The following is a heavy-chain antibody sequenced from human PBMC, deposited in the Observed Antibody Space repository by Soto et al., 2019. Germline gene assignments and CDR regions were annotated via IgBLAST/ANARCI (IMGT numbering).Heavy chain of an antibody. CDR1: GFTFSGYT. CDR2: ISGGGGGI. CDR3: AKPSVATGYF. V-gene: IGHV3-23*01. Sequence: EVQLLESGGGFVQPGGSLRLSCAASGFTFSGYTMSWVRQAPGKGLEWVSAISGGGGGIYFADSVKGRFSISRDNSKNTLYLHMHSLRVEDTAVYYCAKPSVATGYFWGRGTLVTVSS. D-gene: IGHD5-12*01. J-gene: IGHJ4*02.